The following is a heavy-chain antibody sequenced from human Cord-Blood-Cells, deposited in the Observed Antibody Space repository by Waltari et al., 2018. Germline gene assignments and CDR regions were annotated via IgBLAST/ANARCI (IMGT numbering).Heavy chain of an antibody. CDR1: GYTFTVYY. J-gene: IGHJ4*02. CDR3: ARESHSSGYYFDY. Sequence: QVQLVQSGAEVKKPGASVKVSCKASGYTFTVYYMHWVRQAPGQGLEWIGWINPDSGCTNYAQKFQGWVTMTRDTSISTAYMELSRLRSYDTAVYYCARESHSSGYYFDYWGQGTLVTVSS. CDR2: INPDSGCT. V-gene: IGHV1-2*04. D-gene: IGHD3-22*01.